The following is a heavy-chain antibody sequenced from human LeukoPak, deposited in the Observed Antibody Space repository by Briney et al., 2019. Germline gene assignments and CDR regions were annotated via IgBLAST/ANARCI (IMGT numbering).Heavy chain of an antibody. V-gene: IGHV3-73*01. D-gene: IGHD6-13*01. CDR3: ARQQLVFDS. CDR1: GFTFSGSA. Sequence: GGSLRLSCAASGFTFSGSALHWVRQASGKGLEWVGRIRSTANGYATAYAASVKGRFTISRDDPKNTAYLQMNSLKTEDTAVYFCARQQLVFDSWGQGTLVTVSS. CDR2: IRSTANGYAT. J-gene: IGHJ4*02.